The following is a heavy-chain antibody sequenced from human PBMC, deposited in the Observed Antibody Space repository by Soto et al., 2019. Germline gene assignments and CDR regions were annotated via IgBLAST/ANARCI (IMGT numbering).Heavy chain of an antibody. V-gene: IGHV3-30*18. J-gene: IGHJ4*02. CDR2: ISYDGSKK. CDR1: GFTFSSYD. CDR3: AKESRYSGSYWKY. D-gene: IGHD1-26*01. Sequence: QVPLVESGGGVVQPGRSLRLSCAASGFTFSSYDMHWVRQAPGKGLEWVAVISYDGSKKYYADFVKGRFTISRDNSKKTLYLQMNSLRPEDTAVYYCAKESRYSGSYWKYWGQGTLVTVSS.